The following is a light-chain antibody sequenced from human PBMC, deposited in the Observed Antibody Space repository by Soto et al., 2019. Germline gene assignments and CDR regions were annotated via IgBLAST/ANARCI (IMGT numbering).Light chain of an antibody. V-gene: IGLV2-8*01. CDR1: SSDVGDYNY. CDR3: SSSAGSNNLGV. J-gene: IGLJ3*02. CDR2: EVT. Sequence: QSVLTQPPSASGSPGQSVTISCTGTSSDVGDYNYVSWYQRHPGKAPKLMIYEVTKRPSGVPDRFSGSKSGNTASLTVSGLQAEDEADYYCSSSAGSNNLGVFGGGTKLTVL.